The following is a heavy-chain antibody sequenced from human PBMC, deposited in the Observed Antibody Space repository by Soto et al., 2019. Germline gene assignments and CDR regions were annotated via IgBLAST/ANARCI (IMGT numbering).Heavy chain of an antibody. D-gene: IGHD3-9*01. V-gene: IGHV4-59*01. CDR2: IYHSGST. J-gene: IGHJ5*02. Sequence: SETLSLTCTVSGVSLSSFYWVWVRQPQGKELEWIGQIYHSGSTIYNPSLESRVTILVDTSKNQVSLDLTSVTAADTAVYYCTRGWGGPYYFDTWGQGALVTVSS. CDR1: GVSLSSFY. CDR3: TRGWGGPYYFDT.